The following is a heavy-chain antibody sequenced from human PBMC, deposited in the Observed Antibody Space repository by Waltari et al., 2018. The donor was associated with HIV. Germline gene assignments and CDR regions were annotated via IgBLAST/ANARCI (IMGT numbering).Heavy chain of an antibody. CDR1: GYTFTSYA. Sequence: QVQLVQSGAEVKKPGASVKVSCTASGYTFTSYAISWVRQAPGQGLEWRGWISACMGNTKYAQKVQSRVTRTTDTSTSTAYMELRSRRSDDTAVYYCAREGTENYFGSGSYYYDCYYYYGMDVWGQGTTVTVSS. J-gene: IGHJ6*02. CDR2: ISACMGNT. V-gene: IGHV1-18*01. D-gene: IGHD3-10*01. CDR3: AREGTENYFGSGSYYYDCYYYYGMDV.